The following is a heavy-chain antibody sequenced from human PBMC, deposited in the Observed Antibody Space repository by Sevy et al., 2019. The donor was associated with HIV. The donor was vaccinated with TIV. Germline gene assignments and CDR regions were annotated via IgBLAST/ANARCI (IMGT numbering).Heavy chain of an antibody. Sequence: GGSLRLSCAVSGFTLSNYNMNWVRQAPGKGLEWISHSSSTGTIYYSDSVRGRFTISRDNAKSSLYLQMNSLRAEDTAVYYCARERFYDSPAVGGNWFDPWGQGTLVTVSS. CDR3: ARERFYDSPAVGGNWFDP. CDR1: GFTLSNYN. CDR2: SSSTGTI. J-gene: IGHJ5*02. V-gene: IGHV3-48*01. D-gene: IGHD3-22*01.